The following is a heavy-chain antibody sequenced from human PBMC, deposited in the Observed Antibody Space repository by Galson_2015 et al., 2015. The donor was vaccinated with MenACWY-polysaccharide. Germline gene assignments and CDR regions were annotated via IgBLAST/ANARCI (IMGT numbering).Heavy chain of an antibody. CDR1: SSFP. V-gene: IGHV3-30-3*01. J-gene: IGHJ5*02. D-gene: IGHD3-22*01. CDR3: ARGFRGSSGYSYDL. Sequence: SSFPMHWVRQAPGKGLEWVALISWNGGNKYYADSVKGRVLISRDNSMNTLYLQVNSLRVEDTAVYYCARGFRGSSGYSYDLWGQGTLVTVSS. CDR2: ISWNGGNK.